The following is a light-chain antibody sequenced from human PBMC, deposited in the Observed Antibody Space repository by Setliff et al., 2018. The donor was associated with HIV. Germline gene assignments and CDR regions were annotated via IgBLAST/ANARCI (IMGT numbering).Light chain of an antibody. Sequence: SYALTQPPSVSVAPGKTARITCGGNNIGSKSVHWYQQRSGQAPVLVIYYDTDRPSGIPERFSGSNSGNTATLTISRVEAGDEADYYCQVWDSSSDHSVVFGGGTQLTVL. J-gene: IGLJ2*01. CDR3: QVWDSSSDHSVV. V-gene: IGLV3-21*04. CDR2: YDT. CDR1: NIGSKS.